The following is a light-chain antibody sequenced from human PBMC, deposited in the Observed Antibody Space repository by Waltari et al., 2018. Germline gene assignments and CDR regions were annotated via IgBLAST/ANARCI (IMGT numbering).Light chain of an antibody. CDR1: SSNIGTSF. CDR3: ASWDDSLSSVL. CDR2: RNN. Sequence: QSVLTQPPSVSGTPGQRVTISCSGGSSNIGTSFVYWYQQLPGTAPHLLMNRNNQRPSGVPERFSASKAGTSASLAISGLRSEDEADYFCASWDDSLSSVLFGGGTKLTVL. J-gene: IGLJ2*01. V-gene: IGLV1-47*01.